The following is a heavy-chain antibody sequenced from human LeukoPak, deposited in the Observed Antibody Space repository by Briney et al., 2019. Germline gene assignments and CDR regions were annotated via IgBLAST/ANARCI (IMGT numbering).Heavy chain of an antibody. CDR1: GFTFSNYA. Sequence: SGGSLRLSCAASGFTFSNYAMNWVRQAPGKGLEWVSGISGSGGNTYYADSVKGRFTISRDSSRNTLYLEMNSLRAEDTAVFYCAKASNYYDSSGYYHFDYWGQGTLVTVSS. D-gene: IGHD3-22*01. CDR2: ISGSGGNT. CDR3: AKASNYYDSSGYYHFDY. V-gene: IGHV3-23*01. J-gene: IGHJ4*02.